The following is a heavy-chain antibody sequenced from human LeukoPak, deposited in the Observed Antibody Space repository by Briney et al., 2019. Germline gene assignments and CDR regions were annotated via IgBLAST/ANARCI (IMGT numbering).Heavy chain of an antibody. V-gene: IGHV1-2*02. J-gene: IGHJ5*02. D-gene: IGHD4-23*01. Sequence: SVKVSCKASGYTFTGYYMHWVRQARGQGLEGMGWINPNSVGTNFAQKFKGRVTMTRDTSISAAYMELSRLRSDDTAVYYCARGKPPAGKITTVVTEGSSGGNNWFDPWGQGTLVTVSS. CDR3: ARGKPPAGKITTVVTEGSSGGNNWFDP. CDR1: GYTFTGYY. CDR2: INPNSVGT.